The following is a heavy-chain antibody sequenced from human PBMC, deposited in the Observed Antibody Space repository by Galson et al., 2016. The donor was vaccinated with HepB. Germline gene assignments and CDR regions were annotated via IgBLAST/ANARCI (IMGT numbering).Heavy chain of an antibody. J-gene: IGHJ6*02. CDR1: GDTFRTYS. CDR3: ATTPRKKAKSGLGSYGGQYWSGMDV. Sequence: VKVSCKASGDTFRTYSFNWVRLAPGQGLEWLGGIIPMFGTATYAQVFQGRVTITADESTTSAYLELNSLTSNDTAVYYCATTPRKKAKSGLGSYGGQYWSGMDVWGQGTTVTVSS. CDR2: IIPMFGTA. V-gene: IGHV1-69*01. D-gene: IGHD2-8*02.